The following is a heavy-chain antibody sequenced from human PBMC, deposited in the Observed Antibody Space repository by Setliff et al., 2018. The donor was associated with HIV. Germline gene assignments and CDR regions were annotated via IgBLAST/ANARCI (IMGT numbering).Heavy chain of an antibody. V-gene: IGHV4-59*01. CDR3: ARDNMGSLDF. CDR2: SRST. J-gene: IGHJ4*02. Sequence: SETLSLTCTVSGGSISSYYWSWIRQPPGKGLEWIGYSRSTNDNPSLKSRVTISVDTSKNQFSLKLTSVTASDTAVYYCARDNMGSLDFWGQGTLVTVSS. D-gene: IGHD1-26*01. CDR1: GGSISSYY.